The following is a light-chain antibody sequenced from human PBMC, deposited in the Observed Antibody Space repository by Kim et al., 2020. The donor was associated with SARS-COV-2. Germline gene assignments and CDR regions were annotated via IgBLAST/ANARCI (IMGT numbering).Light chain of an antibody. J-gene: IGKJ1*01. V-gene: IGKV1-5*03. CDR3: QQYGSYWT. CDR2: KAS. Sequence: GDGVTITCRASQNINSQLAWYQQKPGKAPKLLIYKASNLEGGVPSRFSGSGYGTEFTLTITSLQPDDFATYYCQQYGSYWTFGQGTKVDIK. CDR1: QNINSQ.